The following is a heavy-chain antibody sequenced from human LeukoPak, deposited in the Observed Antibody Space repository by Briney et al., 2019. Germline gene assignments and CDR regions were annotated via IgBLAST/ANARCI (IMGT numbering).Heavy chain of an antibody. CDR2: MDPNSGDT. CDR3: ATRGGLTPNTLAM. Sequence: GASVKVSCKGSGYNFSVYYMHWVRQAPGQGLEWMGWMDPNSGDTIYAPKFQGRVSMTRDTSITTDYMELSSLTFDDSAMYYCATRGGLTPNTLAMWGHGTMVTVSS. CDR1: GYNFSVYY. J-gene: IGHJ3*01. V-gene: IGHV1-2*02. D-gene: IGHD2-15*01.